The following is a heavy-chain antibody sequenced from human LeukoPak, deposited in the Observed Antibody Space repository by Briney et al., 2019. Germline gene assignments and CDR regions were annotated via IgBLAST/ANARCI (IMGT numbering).Heavy chain of an antibody. J-gene: IGHJ5*02. V-gene: IGHV1-46*01. CDR3: ARHPSNYYDSSGYFGCFDP. CDR1: GYTFTNYY. CDR2: INPSGGGT. D-gene: IGHD3-22*01. Sequence: ASVKVSCKASGYTFTNYYMHWVRQAPGQGLEWMGIINPSGGGTTYAQKFQGRVSMTRDTSTSTFYMDLSSLRSEDTAVCYCARHPSNYYDSSGYFGCFDPWGQGTLVTVSS.